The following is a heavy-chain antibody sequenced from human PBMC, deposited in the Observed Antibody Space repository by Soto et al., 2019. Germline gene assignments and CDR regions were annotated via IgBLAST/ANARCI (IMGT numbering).Heavy chain of an antibody. CDR3: AGLVVLGRRSGGYGGDASDL. D-gene: IGHD2-15*01. V-gene: IGHV3-30*04. J-gene: IGHJ3*01. CDR1: GFTFSSYT. CDR2: ISYDGSNK. Sequence: QVQLVESGGGVVQPGRSLRLSCAASGFTFSSYTMHWVRQAPGKGLEWVAVISYDGSNKYHADSVKGRFTISRDNSKNTLYLQMSSLRAEDTAVYYCAGLVVLGRRSGGYGGDASDLWGQGTMVTVS.